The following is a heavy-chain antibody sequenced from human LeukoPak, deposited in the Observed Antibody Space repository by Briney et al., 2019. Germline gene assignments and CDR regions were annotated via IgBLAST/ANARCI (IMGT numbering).Heavy chain of an antibody. Sequence: GGSLRLSCAASGFTFSSYEMNWVRQAPGKGLEWVSYISSSGSTIYYADSVKGRFTISRDNAKNSLYLQMNSLRAEDTAVYYCARDGASSTSSPRGRTGDAFDIWGQGTMVTVSS. CDR3: ARDGASSTSSPRGRTGDAFDI. CDR1: GFTFSSYE. J-gene: IGHJ3*02. D-gene: IGHD2-2*01. V-gene: IGHV3-48*03. CDR2: ISSSGSTI.